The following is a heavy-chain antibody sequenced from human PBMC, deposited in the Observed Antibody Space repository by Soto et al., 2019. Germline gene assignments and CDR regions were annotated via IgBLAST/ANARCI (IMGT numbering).Heavy chain of an antibody. CDR2: INHSGST. Sequence: PSETLSLTCAVYGGSFSGYYWTWIRQPPGTGLEWIGEINHSGSTNYNPSLKSRVTISVDTSKNQFSLKLSSVTAADTAVYYCARTVVTASSSWFDPWGQGTLVTVSS. CDR1: GGSFSGYY. J-gene: IGHJ5*02. D-gene: IGHD2-21*02. CDR3: ARTVVTASSSWFDP. V-gene: IGHV4-34*01.